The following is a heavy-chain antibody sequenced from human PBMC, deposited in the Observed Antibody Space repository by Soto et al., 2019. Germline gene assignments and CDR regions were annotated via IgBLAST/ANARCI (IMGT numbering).Heavy chain of an antibody. J-gene: IGHJ4*02. Sequence: SETLSLTCAVSSGSISSSNWWSWVRQPPGKGLEWIGEIYHSGSTNYNPSLKSRVTISVDKSKNQFSLKLSSVTAADTAVYYCASRGAVLRRGYFDYWGQGTLVTVSS. CDR3: ASRGAVLRRGYFDY. CDR1: SGSISSSNW. CDR2: IYHSGST. V-gene: IGHV4-4*02. D-gene: IGHD3-3*01.